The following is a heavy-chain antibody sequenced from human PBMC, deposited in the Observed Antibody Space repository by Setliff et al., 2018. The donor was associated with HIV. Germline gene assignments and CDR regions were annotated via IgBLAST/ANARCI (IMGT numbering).Heavy chain of an antibody. CDR2: ISYSEYT. CDR3: ARRKSFALSPFDS. D-gene: IGHD3-16*01. Sequence: SETLSLTCTVSGDPINSHYWSWIRQPPGEGLEWIGHISYSEYTNYNPSLKSRVTISLDTSRNIFSLRLTSVTAADTAIYYCARRKSFALSPFDSWGQGALVTVSS. J-gene: IGHJ4*02. V-gene: IGHV4-59*08. CDR1: GDPINSHY.